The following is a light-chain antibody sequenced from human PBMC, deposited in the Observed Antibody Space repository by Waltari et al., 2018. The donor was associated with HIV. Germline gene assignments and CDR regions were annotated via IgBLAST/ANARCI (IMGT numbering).Light chain of an antibody. CDR2: HAS. Sequence: EIVLTQSPGTLSLSPGERATLSCRASLTVSTDYLAWYQHKPGQPPRLLIYHASRRATGVPDRFNGSGSVSDFTLTISRLEPEDFAVYSCQQYGSSPPTFGQGTKVEI. CDR1: LTVSTDY. J-gene: IGKJ1*01. CDR3: QQYGSSPPT. V-gene: IGKV3-20*01.